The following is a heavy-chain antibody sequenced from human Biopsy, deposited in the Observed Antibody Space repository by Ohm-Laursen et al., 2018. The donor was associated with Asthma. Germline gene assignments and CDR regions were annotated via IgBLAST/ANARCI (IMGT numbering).Heavy chain of an antibody. V-gene: IGHV1-3*01. D-gene: IGHD1-26*01. CDR3: AREVGATRYGP. CDR2: LNPVNGST. Sequence: ASVKVSCKASGYTFTSNAIHWMRHAPGQSLEWMAWLNPVNGSTKYSQQFQGRVTITRDTSASTAYMELSSLTSEDTAVFYCAREVGATRYGPWGQGTLVTVSS. CDR1: GYTFTSNA. J-gene: IGHJ5*02.